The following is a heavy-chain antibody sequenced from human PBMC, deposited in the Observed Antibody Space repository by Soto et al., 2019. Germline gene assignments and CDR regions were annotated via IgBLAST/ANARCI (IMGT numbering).Heavy chain of an antibody. CDR1: GGSFSGYY. CDR2: INHSGST. V-gene: IGHV4-34*01. CDR3: ARGFPRSTTPYSKEALYPYYFDY. Sequence: QVQLQQWGAGLLKPSETLSLTCAVYGGSFSGYYWSWIRQPPGKGLEWIGEINHSGSTNYNPSLKRRVTISVDTSKNQFSLKLSSVTAADTAVYYCARGFPRSTTPYSKEALYPYYFDYWGQGTLVTVSS. D-gene: IGHD4-17*01. J-gene: IGHJ4*02.